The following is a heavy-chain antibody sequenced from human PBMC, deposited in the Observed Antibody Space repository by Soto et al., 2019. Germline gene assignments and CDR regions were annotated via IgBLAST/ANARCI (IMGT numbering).Heavy chain of an antibody. Sequence: SVKVSCKTSGGTFSTFGISWVRQAPGQGLEWMGGIIPFFGTAEYSQKFEDRITITADGSTNTVYMDLRSLTSEDTAIYYCARTAPMDAGDKYYYDFWGQGALVTVSS. V-gene: IGHV1-69*13. D-gene: IGHD3-16*01. CDR1: GGTFSTFG. J-gene: IGHJ4*02. CDR3: ARTAPMDAGDKYYYDF. CDR2: IIPFFGTA.